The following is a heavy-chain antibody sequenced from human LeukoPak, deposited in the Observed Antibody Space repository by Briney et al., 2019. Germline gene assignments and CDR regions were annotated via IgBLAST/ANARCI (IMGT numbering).Heavy chain of an antibody. V-gene: IGHV4-34*01. Sequence: SETLSLTCAVYGGSFSGYYWSWIRQPPGKGLEWIGEINHSGSTNYNPSLKSRVTMSVDTSKNQFSLKLSSVTAADTAVYYCARVSAYSGYGVRFDPWGQGTLVTVSS. CDR1: GGSFSGYY. J-gene: IGHJ5*02. D-gene: IGHD5-12*01. CDR2: INHSGST. CDR3: ARVSAYSGYGVRFDP.